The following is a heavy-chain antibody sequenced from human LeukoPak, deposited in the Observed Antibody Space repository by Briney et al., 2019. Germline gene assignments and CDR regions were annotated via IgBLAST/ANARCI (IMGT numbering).Heavy chain of an antibody. Sequence: PSETLSLTCTVSGGSITSYYWSWIRQSAGKGLEWIGRIYITGSTTYNPSLKSRVTMSLDTSKNQFSLKLSSVTAADTAVYYCARDRGGYSSGYYYYYMDVWGKGTTVTVSS. D-gene: IGHD5-18*01. CDR2: IYITGST. CDR3: ARDRGGYSSGYYYYYMDV. V-gene: IGHV4-4*07. J-gene: IGHJ6*03. CDR1: GGSITSYY.